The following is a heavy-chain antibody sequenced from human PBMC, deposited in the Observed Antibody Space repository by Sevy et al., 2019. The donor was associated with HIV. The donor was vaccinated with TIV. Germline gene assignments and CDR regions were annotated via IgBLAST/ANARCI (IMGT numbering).Heavy chain of an antibody. CDR1: GGSLSNYY. V-gene: IGHV4-59*01. CDR3: ARYTGTYHAY. CDR2: VHYSGTT. D-gene: IGHD1-1*01. J-gene: IGHJ4*02. Sequence: SETLSLTCTVSGGSLSNYYWSWVRQPPGKGLEWIGLVHYSGTTTHNPSLKGRVTISEDTSKNQFSLKLSSVTAADTAIYYCARYTGTYHAYWGQGSLVTVSS.